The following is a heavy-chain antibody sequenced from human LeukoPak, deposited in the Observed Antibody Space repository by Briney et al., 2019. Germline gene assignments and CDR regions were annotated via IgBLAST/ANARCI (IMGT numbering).Heavy chain of an antibody. J-gene: IGHJ4*02. CDR3: ARGVVVTAKRGYYFDY. V-gene: IGHV3-21*04. CDR1: GFTFSSYS. Sequence: PGGSLRLSCAASGFTFSSYSMNWVRQAPGKGLEWVSSISSSSSYIYYADSVKGRFTISRDNSKNTLYLQMNSLRAEDTAVYYCARGVVVTAKRGYYFDYWGQGTLVTVSS. CDR2: ISSSSSYI. D-gene: IGHD2-21*02.